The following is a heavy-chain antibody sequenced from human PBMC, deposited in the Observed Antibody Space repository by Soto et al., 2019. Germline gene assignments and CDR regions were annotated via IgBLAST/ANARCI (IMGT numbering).Heavy chain of an antibody. V-gene: IGHV3-23*01. CDR2: SRGSGVST. J-gene: IGHJ5*01. Sequence: HPGGSLRLSCAASGFTFSNYAMSWVRQAPGKGLEWVSTSRGSGVSTYYADSVKGRFTISRDNSKNTLFLQMNSLRAEDTAVYYCAKNPGLRWFDSWGQGTLVTVSS. CDR3: AKNPGLRWFDS. D-gene: IGHD3-10*01. CDR1: GFTFSNYA.